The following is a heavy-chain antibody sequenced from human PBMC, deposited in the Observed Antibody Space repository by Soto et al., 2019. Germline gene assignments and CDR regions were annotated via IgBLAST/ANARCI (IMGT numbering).Heavy chain of an antibody. Sequence: QLQLQESGSGLVKPSQTLSLTCAVSGGSISSGGYSWSWIRQPPGKGLEWIGYIYHSGSTYYNPSLQSRAPISVDRSKIQFSLKLSSVTDADTAVYYCDRAERRGVNPYYYGMDVWGQGTTVTVSS. J-gene: IGHJ6*02. CDR2: IYHSGST. D-gene: IGHD1-26*01. CDR3: DRAERRGVNPYYYGMDV. V-gene: IGHV4-30-2*01. CDR1: GGSISSGGYS.